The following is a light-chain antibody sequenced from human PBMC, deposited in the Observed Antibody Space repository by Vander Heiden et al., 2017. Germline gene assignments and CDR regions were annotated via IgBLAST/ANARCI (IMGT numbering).Light chain of an antibody. J-gene: IGLJ2*01. V-gene: IGLV3-1*01. CDR1: ELGDKY. Sequence: SFELAQPPSVSVSPGQTASITCSGYELGDKYACWYQQKPDQSPVLVIYQDTKRPSGIPERISGSNSGNTATLTISGTEAMDEADYFCQAWDNNTVIFGGGTKLSVL. CDR3: QAWDNNTVI. CDR2: QDT.